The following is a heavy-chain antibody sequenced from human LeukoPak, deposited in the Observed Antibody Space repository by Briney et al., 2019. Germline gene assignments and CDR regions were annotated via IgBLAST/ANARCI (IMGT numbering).Heavy chain of an antibody. CDR1: GCTFSSYA. Sequence: ASVKVSCKASGCTFSSYAISWVRQAPGQGLEWMGGIIPIFGTANYAQKFQGRVTITADESTSTAYVELSSLRSEDTAVYYCARGRTEGGDIWGQGTMVTVSS. CDR3: ARGRTEGGDI. D-gene: IGHD3-16*01. CDR2: IIPIFGTA. J-gene: IGHJ3*02. V-gene: IGHV1-69*13.